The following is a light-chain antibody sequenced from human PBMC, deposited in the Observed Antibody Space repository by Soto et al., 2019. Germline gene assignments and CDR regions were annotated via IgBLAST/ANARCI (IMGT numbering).Light chain of an antibody. CDR1: SSNIGTNI. Sequence: QSVPTQPPSASGTPGQRVTISCSGSSSNIGTNIVNWYQQVPGTAPKLLIYSYNQRPSGVPDRFSGCKSGTSASLAISGLQSEDEADYYCAAWDDSLNGPVFGGGTKVTVL. CDR3: AAWDDSLNGPV. CDR2: SYN. J-gene: IGLJ3*02. V-gene: IGLV1-44*01.